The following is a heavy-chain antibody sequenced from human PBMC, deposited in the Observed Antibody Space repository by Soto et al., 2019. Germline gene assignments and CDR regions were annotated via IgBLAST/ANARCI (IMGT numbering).Heavy chain of an antibody. D-gene: IGHD2-2*01. CDR3: ARDELHIVGVPAAIKDYYYGMDV. CDR1: GGTFSSYA. V-gene: IGHV1-69*01. CDR2: IIPIFGTA. J-gene: IGHJ6*02. Sequence: QVQLVQSGAEVKKPGSSVKVSCKASGGTFSSYAISWVRQAPGHGLEWMGGIIPIFGTANYAQKFQGRVTITADESTSTAYMELSSLRSEDTAVYYCARDELHIVGVPAAIKDYYYGMDVWGQGTTVTVSS.